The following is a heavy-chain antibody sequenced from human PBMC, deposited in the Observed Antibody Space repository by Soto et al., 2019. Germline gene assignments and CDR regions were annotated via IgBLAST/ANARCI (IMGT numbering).Heavy chain of an antibody. CDR2: ISGGGDTT. CDR1: GFTVSSNY. V-gene: IGHV3-53*01. D-gene: IGHD2-8*01. Sequence: SGGSLRLSCVVSGFTVSSNYMTWIRLSPGKGLEWVSVISGGGDTTYYTPSVKGRFTISRDDFRNTLYLQMNSLRTEDTAIYYCAKLRDFVVLPAGILDYWGPGTLVTVSS. CDR3: AKLRDFVVLPAGILDY. J-gene: IGHJ4*02.